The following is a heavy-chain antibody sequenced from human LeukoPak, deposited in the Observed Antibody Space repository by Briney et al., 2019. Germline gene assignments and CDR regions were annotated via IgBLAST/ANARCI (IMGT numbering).Heavy chain of an antibody. CDR2: ISDGAGST. J-gene: IGHJ4*02. CDR3: AKRIEYSSSSAYFDF. V-gene: IGHV3-23*01. D-gene: IGHD6-6*01. Sequence: GGSLRLSCAASGFTFSSYAMSWVRQAPGQGLEWVSPISDGAGSTYYADSVKGRFTISRDNSKNTLYLQMNSLRADDTAVYYCAKRIEYSSSSAYFDFWGQGTLVTVSS. CDR1: GFTFSSYA.